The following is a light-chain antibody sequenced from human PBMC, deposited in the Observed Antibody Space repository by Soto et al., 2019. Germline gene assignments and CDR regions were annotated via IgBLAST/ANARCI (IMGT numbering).Light chain of an antibody. CDR3: QQFKNYPLT. CDR1: QGIGTA. V-gene: IGKV1D-13*01. CDR2: DAS. Sequence: AIQLTQSPTSLSASVGDRISIACRASQGIGTALAWYHQKSGQPPKLLIYDASNLESGVPSRFSGSGSGTDFTLTISSLQPEDVATYYCQQFKNYPLTFGGGTRVEI. J-gene: IGKJ4*01.